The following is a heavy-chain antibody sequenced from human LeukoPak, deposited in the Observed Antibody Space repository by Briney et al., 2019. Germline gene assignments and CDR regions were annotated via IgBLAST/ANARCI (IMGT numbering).Heavy chain of an antibody. J-gene: IGHJ3*02. CDR3: ARAGYVSMIVGYAFDI. CDR2: ISAYNGNT. D-gene: IGHD3-22*01. V-gene: IGHV1-18*01. CDR1: GYTFTSYG. Sequence: GASVKVSCKASGYTFTSYGISWVRQAPGQGLEWIGWISAYNGNTNYAQKFQGRVTMTTDTSTSTVYMELRSLRSDDTAVYYCARAGYVSMIVGYAFDIWGQGTMVTVSS.